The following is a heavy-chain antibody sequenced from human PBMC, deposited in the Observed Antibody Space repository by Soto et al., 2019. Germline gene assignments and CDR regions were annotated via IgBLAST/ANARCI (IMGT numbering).Heavy chain of an antibody. CDR3: ARGEDAFFYYGLNV. CDR1: GGSITSSY. CDR2: IYDTGISGYTPST. V-gene: IGHV4-59*01. Sequence: LSLTCTVSGGSITSSYWSWIRRPPGKGLKWIAYIYDTGISGYTPSTSYNPSLKSRVTMSVDTSKSQFSLKLTSVTAADTAVYYCARGEDAFFYYGLNVWGQGITVTVSS. J-gene: IGHJ6*02.